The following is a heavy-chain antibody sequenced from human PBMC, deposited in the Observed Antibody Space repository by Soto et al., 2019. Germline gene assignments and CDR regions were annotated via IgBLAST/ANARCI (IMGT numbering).Heavy chain of an antibody. CDR3: TRPGYCSGGSCYYYFDY. V-gene: IGHV3-73*01. CDR1: GFTFSGSA. D-gene: IGHD2-15*01. J-gene: IGHJ4*02. CDR2: IRSKANSYAT. Sequence: GGSLRLSCAASGFTFSGSAMNWVRQASGKGLEWVGRIRSKANSYATAYAASVKGRFTISRDDSKNTAYLQMNSLKTEDTAVYYCTRPGYCSGGSCYYYFDYWGQGTLVTVSS.